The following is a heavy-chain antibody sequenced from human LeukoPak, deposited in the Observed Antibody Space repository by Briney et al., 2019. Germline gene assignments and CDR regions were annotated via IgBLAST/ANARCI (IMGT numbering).Heavy chain of an antibody. CDR1: GGSISSYY. D-gene: IGHD3-22*01. J-gene: IGHJ5*02. CDR3: ARGLDYYDSDNWFDP. V-gene: IGHV4-59*01. Sequence: PSETLSLTCTVSGGSISSYYWSWIRQPPGKGLEWIGYIYYSGSTNYNPSLKSRVTISVDTSKNQFSLKLSSVTAADTAVYYCARGLDYYDSDNWFDPWGQGTLVTVSS. CDR2: IYYSGST.